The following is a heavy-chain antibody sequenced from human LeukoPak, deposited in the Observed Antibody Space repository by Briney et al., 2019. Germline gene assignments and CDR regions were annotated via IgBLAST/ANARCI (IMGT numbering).Heavy chain of an antibody. V-gene: IGHV3-21*01. CDR3: ARLGITVAAGLDY. CDR2: ISSRSAYI. CDR1: GFIFSSYS. J-gene: IGHJ4*02. Sequence: EGSLRLSCAVSGFIFSSYSMNWVRQAPGKGLEWVSSISSRSAYIHYADSVKGRFTISRDNAKNSVYLQMNSLRAEDTAVYYCARLGITVAAGLDYWGQGTLVTVSS. D-gene: IGHD6-19*01.